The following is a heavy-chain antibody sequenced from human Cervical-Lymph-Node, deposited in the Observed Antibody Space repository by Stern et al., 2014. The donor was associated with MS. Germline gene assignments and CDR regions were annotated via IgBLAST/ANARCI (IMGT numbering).Heavy chain of an antibody. CDR3: ARILRNSREDG. D-gene: IGHD4-23*01. V-gene: IGHV3-48*01. J-gene: IGHJ4*02. CDR1: GFTFRSYS. Sequence: VQLQESGGALVQPGGSLRLSCAASGFTFRSYSMNWVRQAPGQGLEWVSYISYSSSDIHYADSVKGRFTISRDNAKNSLFLQMNSLRAEDTAVYYCARILRNSREDGWGQGTLVTVSS. CDR2: ISYSSSDI.